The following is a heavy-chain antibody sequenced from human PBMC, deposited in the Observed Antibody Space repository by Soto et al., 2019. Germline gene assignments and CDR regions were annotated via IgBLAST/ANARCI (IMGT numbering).Heavy chain of an antibody. V-gene: IGHV3-9*01. Sequence: EVQLVESGGGLVQPGRSLRLSCAASGFTFDDYGMHWVRQDPGKGLEWVSGISWNRGRIGYADSVKGRFTISRDNARNSLYLQMNSLRAEDTALYYCAKGQGNWNDGDGFDICGKGTTVTVSS. D-gene: IGHD1-1*01. CDR3: AKGQGNWNDGDGFDI. J-gene: IGHJ3*02. CDR1: GFTFDDYG. CDR2: ISWNRGRI.